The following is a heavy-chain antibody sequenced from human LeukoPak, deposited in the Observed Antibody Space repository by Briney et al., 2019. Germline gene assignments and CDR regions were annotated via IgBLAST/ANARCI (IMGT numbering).Heavy chain of an antibody. CDR1: GGSISTSTYN. V-gene: IGHV4-39*01. Sequence: SETLSLTCTVAGGSISTSTYNWGWIHQPPGKGLEWIGSVYYTGITHYNPSVESRVTISVDTSKNHFSLELNSVTAADTGVYFCARQVRSPVVMFMDVWGKGTTVIVSS. CDR3: ARQVRSPVVMFMDV. J-gene: IGHJ6*03. CDR2: VYYTGIT. D-gene: IGHD3-22*01.